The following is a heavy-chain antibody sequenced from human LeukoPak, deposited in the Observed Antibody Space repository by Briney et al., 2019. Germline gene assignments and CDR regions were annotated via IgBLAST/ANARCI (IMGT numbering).Heavy chain of an antibody. CDR1: GFTFSSYA. D-gene: IGHD2-21*02. J-gene: IGHJ3*02. CDR3: AREGPAYCGGDCSAFDI. V-gene: IGHV3-30-3*01. Sequence: GRSLRLSCAASGFTFSSYAMHWVRQAPGKGLEWVAVISYDGSNKYYADSVKGRFTISRDNSKNTLYLQMNSLRAEDTAVYYCAREGPAYCGGDCSAFDIWGQGTMVTVSS. CDR2: ISYDGSNK.